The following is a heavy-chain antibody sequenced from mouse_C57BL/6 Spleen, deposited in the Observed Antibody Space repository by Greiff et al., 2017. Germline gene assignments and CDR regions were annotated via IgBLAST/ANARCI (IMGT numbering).Heavy chain of an antibody. J-gene: IGHJ1*03. CDR2: INPNNGGT. CDR1: GYTFTDYY. D-gene: IGHD1-1*01. Sequence: EVQLQQSGPELVKPGASVKISCKASGYTFTDYYMNWVKQSHGKSLEWIGDINPNNGGTSYNQKFKGKATLTVDKSSSTAYVKLRSLTSEDSAVYYGVTGSFWYFDVWGTGTTVTVSS. CDR3: VTGSFWYFDV. V-gene: IGHV1-26*01.